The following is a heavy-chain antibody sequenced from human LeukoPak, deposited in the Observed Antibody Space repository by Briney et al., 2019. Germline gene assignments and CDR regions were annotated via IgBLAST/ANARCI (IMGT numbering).Heavy chain of an antibody. CDR1: GYTFTAYY. CDR3: AREYGGFGEWQNNWFDP. J-gene: IGHJ5*02. CDR2: IIPILGIA. Sequence: ASVKVSCKASGYTFTAYYMHWVRQAPGQGLEWMGRIIPILGIANYAQKFQGRVTITADKSTSTAYMELSSLRSEDTAVYYCAREYGGFGEWQNNWFDPWGQGTLVTVSS. D-gene: IGHD3-10*01. V-gene: IGHV1-69*04.